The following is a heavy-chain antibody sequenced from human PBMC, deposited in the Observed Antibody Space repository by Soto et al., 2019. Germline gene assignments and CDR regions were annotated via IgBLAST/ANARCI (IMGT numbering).Heavy chain of an antibody. V-gene: IGHV4-30-4*01. CDR2: IHYSGST. D-gene: IGHD5-18*01. CDR1: GGSISSGDYY. J-gene: IGHJ4*02. Sequence: QVQLQESGPGLVKPSQTLSLTCTVSGGSISSGDYYWSWIRQPPGKGLEWIGYIHYSGSTYYNPSLKSRVIISVDTSKTPSSLKMITVTPADTAVYYCASNSYGYMFYDYWGQGTLVTVTS. CDR3: ASNSYGYMFYDY.